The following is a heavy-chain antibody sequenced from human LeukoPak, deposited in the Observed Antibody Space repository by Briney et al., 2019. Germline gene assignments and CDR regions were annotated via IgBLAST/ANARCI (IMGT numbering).Heavy chain of an antibody. J-gene: IGHJ4*02. CDR3: AKDLTDYVGDC. Sequence: GRSLRLSCAASGFTFSSYGVHWVRQAPGKGLEWVAVISYDGSNKYYADSVKGRFTISRDNSKNTLYLQMNSLRAEDTAVYYCAKDLTDYVGDCWGQGTLVTVSS. D-gene: IGHD4-23*01. V-gene: IGHV3-30*18. CDR1: GFTFSSYG. CDR2: ISYDGSNK.